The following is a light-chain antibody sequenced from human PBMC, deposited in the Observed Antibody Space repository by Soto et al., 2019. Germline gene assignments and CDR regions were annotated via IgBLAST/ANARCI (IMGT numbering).Light chain of an antibody. Sequence: QSLLAQPPSASGSPGQSVTISCTGTSSDVGGYNYVSWYQQHPGKAPKLMIYEVSKRPSGVPDRFSGSKSGNTASLTVSGLQAEDEADYYCSSYAGSNNFVCGNGTKVTVL. J-gene: IGLJ1*01. CDR3: SSYAGSNNFV. V-gene: IGLV2-8*01. CDR1: SSDVGGYNY. CDR2: EVS.